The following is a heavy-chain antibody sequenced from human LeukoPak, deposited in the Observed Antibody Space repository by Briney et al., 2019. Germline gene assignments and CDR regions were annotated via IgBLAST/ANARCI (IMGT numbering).Heavy chain of an antibody. CDR2: ISGSGGST. Sequence: PGGSLRLSCAASGFTFSSYAMSWVRQAPGKGLEWVSAISGSGGSTYYADSVKGRFTISRDNSKNTLYLRMNSLRAEDTAVYYCAKGGAVAGTGFDYWGQGTLVTVSS. D-gene: IGHD6-19*01. V-gene: IGHV3-23*01. CDR3: AKGGAVAGTGFDY. CDR1: GFTFSSYA. J-gene: IGHJ4*02.